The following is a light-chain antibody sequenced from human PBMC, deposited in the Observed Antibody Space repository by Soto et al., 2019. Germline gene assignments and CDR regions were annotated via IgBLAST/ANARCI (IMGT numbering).Light chain of an antibody. CDR1: QSVSSSY. J-gene: IGKJ5*01. CDR2: GAS. CDR3: QQYNNWPPIT. V-gene: IGKV3-15*01. Sequence: EIVLTPSPATLSLSPGERATLSCRASQSVSSSYLAWYQQKPGQAPRLLIYGASTRATGIPARFSGSGSGTEFTLTISSLQSEDFAVYYCQQYNNWPPITFGQGTRLEIK.